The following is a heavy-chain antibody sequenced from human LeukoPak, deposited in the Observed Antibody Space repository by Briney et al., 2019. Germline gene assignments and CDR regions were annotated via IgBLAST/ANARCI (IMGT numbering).Heavy chain of an antibody. Sequence: SETLSLTCAAYGGSFSGYYWSWIRQPPGKGLEWIRKVNHSGSTNYNPSLKSRVTISVDTSKNQFSLKLSSVTAADTAVYYCARGGPTVVTLWGQGTPVTVSS. J-gene: IGHJ4*02. CDR2: VNHSGST. CDR1: GGSFSGYY. CDR3: ARGGPTVVTL. D-gene: IGHD4-23*01. V-gene: IGHV4-34*01.